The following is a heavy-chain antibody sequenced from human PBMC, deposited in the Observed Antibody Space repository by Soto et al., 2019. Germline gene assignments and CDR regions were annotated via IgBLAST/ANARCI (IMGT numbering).Heavy chain of an antibody. J-gene: IGHJ5*02. V-gene: IGHV1-69*08. D-gene: IGHD3-10*01. CDR2: IIPILGIA. CDR1: GGTFSSYT. CDR3: AGDRVRGVELVPFDP. Sequence: QVQLVQSGAEVKKPGSSVKVSCKASGGTFSSYTISWVRQAPGQGLEWMGRIIPILGIANYAQKFQGRVTITTDKSTSTAYMELSSLRSEDTAVYYCAGDRVRGVELVPFDPWGQGTLVTVSS.